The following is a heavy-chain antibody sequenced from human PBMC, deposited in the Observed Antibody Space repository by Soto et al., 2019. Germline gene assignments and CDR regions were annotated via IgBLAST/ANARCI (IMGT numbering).Heavy chain of an antibody. Sequence: SETLSLTCTVSGASISSGGYYWSWIRQPPGRGLEFIGHIYNTGSTNYNPSLKSRITMSLDTSKNHFSLRLGSVTAADTAMYYCARVNYHASYGYRDGPYYFDYWGQGALVTVSS. V-gene: IGHV4-31*03. D-gene: IGHD3-22*01. CDR3: ARVNYHASYGYRDGPYYFDY. CDR1: GASISSGGYY. J-gene: IGHJ4*02. CDR2: IYNTGST.